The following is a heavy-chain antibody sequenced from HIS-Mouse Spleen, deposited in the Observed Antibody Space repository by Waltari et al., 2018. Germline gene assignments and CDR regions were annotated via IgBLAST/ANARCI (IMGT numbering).Heavy chain of an antibody. J-gene: IGHJ2*01. CDR2: IYYSGRT. D-gene: IGHD6-13*01. V-gene: IGHV4-39*07. CDR3: AREIPYSSSWYDWYFDL. Sequence: QLQLQESGPGLVKPSETLSLTCTVSGGSISSSSYYWGWIRQPPGKGLEWIGSIYYSGRTYYNPSRKSGVTISVDTSKNQFARKLSSVTAADTAVYYCAREIPYSSSWYDWYFDLWGRGTLVTVSS. CDR1: GGSISSSSYY.